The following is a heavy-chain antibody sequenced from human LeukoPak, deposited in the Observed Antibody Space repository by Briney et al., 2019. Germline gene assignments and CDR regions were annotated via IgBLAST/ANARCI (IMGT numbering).Heavy chain of an antibody. J-gene: IGHJ4*02. CDR3: ARDLRRYSYGYGY. CDR2: IIPIFGTA. V-gene: IGHV1-69*05. D-gene: IGHD5-18*01. Sequence: SVKVSCKASGGTFSSYAISWARQAPGQGLEWMGGIIPIFGTANYAQKFQGRVTITTDESTSTAYMELSSLRSEDTAVYYCARDLRRYSYGYGYWGQGTLVTVSS. CDR1: GGTFSSYA.